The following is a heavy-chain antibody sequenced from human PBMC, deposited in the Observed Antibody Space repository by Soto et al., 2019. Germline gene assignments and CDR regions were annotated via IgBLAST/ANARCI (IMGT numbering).Heavy chain of an antibody. CDR3: ARTIYCSGGSCYDYYYYGMDV. Sequence: GGSLRLSCAASGFTFSSYAMHWVRQAPGKGLEWVAVISYDGSNKYYADSVKGRFTISRDNSKNTLYLQMNSLRAEDTAVYYCARTIYCSGGSCYDYYYYGMDVWGQGTTVTVSS. CDR2: ISYDGSNK. J-gene: IGHJ6*02. CDR1: GFTFSSYA. D-gene: IGHD2-15*01. V-gene: IGHV3-30-3*01.